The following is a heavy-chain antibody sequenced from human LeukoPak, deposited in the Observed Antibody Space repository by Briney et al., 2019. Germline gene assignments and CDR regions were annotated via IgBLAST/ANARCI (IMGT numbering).Heavy chain of an antibody. CDR3: ARSIPLWKALRRDWFDP. Sequence: ASVKVSCKASGYTFTSYDINWVRQATGQGLEWMGWMNPNSGNTGYAQKFQGRVTMTRNTSISTAYMELSSLRSEDTAVYYCARSIPLWKALRRDWFDPWGQGTLVTVSS. CDR2: MNPNSGNT. J-gene: IGHJ5*02. V-gene: IGHV1-8*01. D-gene: IGHD3-10*01. CDR1: GYTFTSYD.